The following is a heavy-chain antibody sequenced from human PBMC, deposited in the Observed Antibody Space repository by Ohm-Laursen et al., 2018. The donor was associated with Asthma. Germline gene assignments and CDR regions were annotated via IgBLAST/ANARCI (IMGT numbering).Heavy chain of an antibody. J-gene: IGHJ4*02. V-gene: IGHV3-23*01. CDR1: GFTFSRYA. CDR3: AKAMLSGIVGATTADY. D-gene: IGHD1-26*01. Sequence: SLRLSCSASGFTFSRYAMSWVRQAPGKGLEWVSAISGSCGSTYYADSVKGRFTISRDNSKNTLYLQMNSLRAEDTAVYYCAKAMLSGIVGATTADYWGQGTMVTVPS. CDR2: ISGSCGST.